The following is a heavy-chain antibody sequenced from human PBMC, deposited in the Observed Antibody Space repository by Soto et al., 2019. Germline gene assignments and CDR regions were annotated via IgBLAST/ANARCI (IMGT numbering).Heavy chain of an antibody. CDR1: DGSISGYY. V-gene: IGHV4-59*01. J-gene: IGHJ4*02. CDR2: IYYSGST. Sequence: PWGTLSLTCTVSDGSISGYYWSWIRQPPGKGLEWIGYIYYSGSTNYNPSLKSRVTISVDTSKNQFSLKLSSVTAADTAVYYCARDDHDYGDYWGQGTLVTVSS. CDR3: ARDDHDYGDY.